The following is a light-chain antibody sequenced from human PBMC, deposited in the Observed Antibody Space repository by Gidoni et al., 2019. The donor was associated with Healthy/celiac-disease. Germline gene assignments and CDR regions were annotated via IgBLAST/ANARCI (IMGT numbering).Light chain of an antibody. V-gene: IGKV1-5*03. Sequence: DIQMSQSPSTLSASVGDRVTSTSRASQSISSWLDWYQQEPGKAHKPLIYKASSLESGVPSRFSGSGSGPEFTLTISSLQPDDFATYYCQQYNSYSYTFGQGTKLEIK. CDR1: QSISSW. J-gene: IGKJ2*01. CDR2: KAS. CDR3: QQYNSYSYT.